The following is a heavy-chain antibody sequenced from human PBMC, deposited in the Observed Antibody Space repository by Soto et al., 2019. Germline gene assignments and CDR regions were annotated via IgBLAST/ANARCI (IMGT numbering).Heavy chain of an antibody. J-gene: IGHJ4*02. V-gene: IGHV4-31*03. Sequence: SETLSLTCTVDGASVGRDDYYWSWLRQQPGRGWEWIGYIYYSGNTNYNPSLKRRLTISVDTSKTQFSLQLRSVTAADTAVYYCGRTWIGSPFDFWGQGALVTVSS. CDR2: IYYSGNT. D-gene: IGHD5-12*01. CDR1: GASVGRDDYY. CDR3: GRTWIGSPFDF.